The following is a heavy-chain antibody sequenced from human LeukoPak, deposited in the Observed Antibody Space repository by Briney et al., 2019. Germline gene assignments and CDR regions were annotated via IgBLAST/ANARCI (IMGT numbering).Heavy chain of an antibody. CDR3: ARSVRAAAGNWFDP. V-gene: IGHV5-51*01. J-gene: IGHJ5*02. D-gene: IGHD6-13*01. CDR2: IYPGDSDT. CDR1: GYSFTSCW. Sequence: GESLKISCKGSGYSFTSCWIGWVRQLPGKGLEWMGIIYPGDSDTRYSPSFQGQVTISADKSISTAYLQWSSLKAADTAMYYCARSVRAAAGNWFDPWGQGTLVTVSS.